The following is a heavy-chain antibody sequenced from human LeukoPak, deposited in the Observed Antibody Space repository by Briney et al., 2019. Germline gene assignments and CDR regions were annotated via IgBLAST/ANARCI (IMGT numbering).Heavy chain of an antibody. Sequence: PGGSLRLSCAASGFTFSDYYMSWIRQAPGKGLEWVSYISSSSTTIYYADSVKGRFTISRDNAKNSLYLQMNSLRAEDTAVYYCASLGDYYYYYYMDVWGKGTTVTVSS. CDR2: ISSSSTTI. CDR1: GFTFSDYY. D-gene: IGHD3-16*01. CDR3: ASLGDYYYYYYMDV. J-gene: IGHJ6*03. V-gene: IGHV3-11*04.